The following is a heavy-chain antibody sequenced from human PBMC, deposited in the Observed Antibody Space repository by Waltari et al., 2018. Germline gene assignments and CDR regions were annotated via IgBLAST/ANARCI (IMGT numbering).Heavy chain of an antibody. CDR2: IYYTGSS. V-gene: IGHV4-31*03. CDR3: ARGVGSLYSWFDP. J-gene: IGHJ5*02. CDR1: GGSIGSGGSF. Sequence: QVQLQESGPGLVQPSQTLSLTCTVSGGSIGSGGSFWSWIRQLPGKGLEWIGYIYYTGSSFYNPSLRSRVTISVDTSNNQFSLKLRSVTAADTAMYYCARGVGSLYSWFDPWGQGALVTVSS. D-gene: IGHD2-15*01.